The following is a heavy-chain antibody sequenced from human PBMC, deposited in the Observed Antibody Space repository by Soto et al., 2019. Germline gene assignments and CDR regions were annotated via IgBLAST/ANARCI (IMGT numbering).Heavy chain of an antibody. CDR3: ARETSGYCSGGSCPEYNWFDP. D-gene: IGHD2-15*01. J-gene: IGHJ5*02. CDR2: ISAYNGNT. V-gene: IGHV1-18*01. Sequence: ASVKVSCKASGYTFTSYGISWVRQAPGQGLEWMGWISAYNGNTNYAQKLQGRVTMTTDTSTSTAYMEPRSLRSDDTAVYYCARETSGYCSGGSCPEYNWFDPWGQGTLVTVSS. CDR1: GYTFTSYG.